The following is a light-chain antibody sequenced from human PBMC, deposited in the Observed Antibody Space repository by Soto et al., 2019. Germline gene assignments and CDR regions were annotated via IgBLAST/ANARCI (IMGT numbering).Light chain of an antibody. V-gene: IGKV3-20*01. CDR3: QQYGSSLP. Sequence: EVVVTHSPATLSLSPGERATLSCSASQSVSSYLAWYQQKPGQAPRLLIYDASNRATGIPARFSGGGSGTDFTLTISRLEPEDFAVYYCQQYGSSLPFGGGTKVAIK. CDR1: QSVSSY. CDR2: DAS. J-gene: IGKJ4*01.